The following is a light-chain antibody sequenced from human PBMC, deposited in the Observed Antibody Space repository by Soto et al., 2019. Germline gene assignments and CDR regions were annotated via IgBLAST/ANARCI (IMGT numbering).Light chain of an antibody. Sequence: QSVLTQPASVSGSPGQSITISCTGTSSDVGRYNYVSWYQQHAGKPPKLMIYDVSNRPSGGSNRFSGSKSGNTASLTISGLQTEDEADYYCSSYTSRSTYVFGTGTKVTVL. CDR2: DVS. CDR1: SSDVGRYNY. CDR3: SSYTSRSTYV. J-gene: IGLJ1*01. V-gene: IGLV2-14*01.